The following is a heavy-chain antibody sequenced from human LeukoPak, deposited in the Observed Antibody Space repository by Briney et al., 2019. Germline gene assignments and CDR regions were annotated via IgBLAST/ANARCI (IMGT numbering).Heavy chain of an antibody. J-gene: IGHJ4*02. CDR3: AKGASDSSGYYYFDY. Sequence: GGSLRLSCAASGSTFSSYAMNWVRQAPGKGLEWVSVISGRGGSTDYADSVKGRFTISRDNSKNTLYLQMNNLRADDTAVYYCAKGASDSSGYYYFDYWGQGTLVTVSS. D-gene: IGHD3-22*01. CDR2: ISGRGGST. CDR1: GSTFSSYA. V-gene: IGHV3-23*01.